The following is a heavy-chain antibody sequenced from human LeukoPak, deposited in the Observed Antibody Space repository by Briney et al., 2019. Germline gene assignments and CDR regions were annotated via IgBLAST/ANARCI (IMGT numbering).Heavy chain of an antibody. J-gene: IGHJ4*02. CDR2: IYYSGST. Sequence: SETLSLTCTVSGGSISSGGYYWSWIRQHPGEGLEWIGYIYYSGSTYYNPSLKSRVTISVDTSKNQFSLKLSSVTASDTAVYYCARVVGGNSGFDYWGQGTLVTVSS. CDR1: GGSISSGGYY. V-gene: IGHV4-31*03. CDR3: ARVVGGNSGFDY. D-gene: IGHD4-23*01.